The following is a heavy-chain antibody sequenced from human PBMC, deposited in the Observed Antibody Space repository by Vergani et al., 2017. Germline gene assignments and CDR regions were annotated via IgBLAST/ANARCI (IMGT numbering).Heavy chain of an antibody. D-gene: IGHD2-2*01. CDR2: INAGNGNT. Sequence: QVQLVQSGAEVKKPGASVKVSCKASGYTFTSYAMHWVRQAPGQRLEWMGWINAGNGNTKYSQKFQGRVTITADKSTSTAYMELSSLRSEDTAVYYCARREVGYCSSTSCYENDYWGQGTLVTVSS. V-gene: IGHV1-3*01. CDR3: ARREVGYCSSTSCYENDY. CDR1: GYTFTSYA. J-gene: IGHJ4*02.